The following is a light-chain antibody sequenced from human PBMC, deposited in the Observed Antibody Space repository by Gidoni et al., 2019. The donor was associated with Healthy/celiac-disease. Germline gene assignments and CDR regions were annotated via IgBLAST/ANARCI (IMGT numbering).Light chain of an antibody. Sequence: QSALPQPPSASGSPGQSVTLPCTVTSSDVGGYNYVSWYQQHPGKSPTLMIYEVSKRPSGVPDRCSGSKSGNTSSLTVSGLQAEDEADYYCSSYAGSNNLYVFGTGTKVTVL. CDR3: SSYAGSNNLYV. CDR2: EVS. CDR1: SSDVGGYNY. J-gene: IGLJ1*01. V-gene: IGLV2-8*01.